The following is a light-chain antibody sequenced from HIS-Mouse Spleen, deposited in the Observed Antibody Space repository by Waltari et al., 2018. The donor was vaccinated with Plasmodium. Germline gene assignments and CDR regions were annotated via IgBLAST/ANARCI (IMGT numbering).Light chain of an antibody. CDR3: SSYTSSSTYV. J-gene: IGLJ1*01. CDR1: SSDVGGYNY. V-gene: IGLV2-14*01. Sequence: QSALTQPASVSGSPGQSITISCTGTSSDVGGYNYVSWYQQHPGKAPKLMIYEVSNLPSGVFNRFSGSKSGTTASLTISGLQAEDEADYYCSSYTSSSTYVFGTGTKVTVL. CDR2: EVS.